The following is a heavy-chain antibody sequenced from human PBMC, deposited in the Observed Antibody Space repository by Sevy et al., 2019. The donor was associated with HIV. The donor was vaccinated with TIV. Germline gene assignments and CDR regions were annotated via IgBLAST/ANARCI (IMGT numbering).Heavy chain of an antibody. J-gene: IGHJ4*02. CDR1: GYTLTELS. CDR3: ATGLFWLKTQQLVTSGQFDY. CDR2: FDPEDGET. V-gene: IGHV1-24*01. D-gene: IGHD6-13*01. Sequence: ASVKVSCKVSGYTLTELSIHWVRQAPGKGLEWMGGFDPEDGETIYAQKFQGRVTMTEDTSTDTAYMELSSLRSEDTAVYYCATGLFWLKTQQLVTSGQFDYWAQGTLVTVSS.